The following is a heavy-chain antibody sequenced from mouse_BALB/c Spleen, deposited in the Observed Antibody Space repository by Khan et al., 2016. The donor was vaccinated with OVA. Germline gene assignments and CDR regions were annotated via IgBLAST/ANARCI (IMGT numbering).Heavy chain of an antibody. CDR3: ASSPTWCAY. CDR1: GCTFTDYG. V-gene: IGHV9-3-1*01. Sequence: QIQLVQSGPELKKPGETVKISCKASGCTFTDYGMNWVKQAPGKGLKWMGYINTYTGEPTYADDFKGRFAFSLETSARTAYLHINHFKNEDTATXICASSPTWCAYWGRGTLVTFSA. J-gene: IGHJ3*01. CDR2: INTYTGEP.